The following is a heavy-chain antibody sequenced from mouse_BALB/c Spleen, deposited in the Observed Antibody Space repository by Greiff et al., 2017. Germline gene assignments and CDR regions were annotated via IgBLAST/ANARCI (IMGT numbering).Heavy chain of an antibody. Sequence: EVQLQQSGPGLVKPSQSLSLTCTVTGYSITSDYAWNWIRQFPGNKLEWMGYISYSGSTSYNPPLKSRISITRDTSKNQFFLQLNSVTTEDTATYYCARGDYYGSSYPRYYAMDYWGQGTSVTVSS. CDR3: ARGDYYGSSYPRYYAMDY. J-gene: IGHJ4*01. V-gene: IGHV3-2*02. CDR2: ISYSGST. CDR1: GYSITSDYA. D-gene: IGHD1-1*01.